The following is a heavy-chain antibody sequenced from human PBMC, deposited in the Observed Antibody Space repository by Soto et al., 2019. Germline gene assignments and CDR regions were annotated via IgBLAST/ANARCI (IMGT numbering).Heavy chain of an antibody. V-gene: IGHV4-30-4*01. J-gene: IGHJ4*02. CDR1: GGSISSAEFY. D-gene: IGHD3-10*01. CDR3: ARGRGSGSYHGSVLDS. Sequence: QVQLEESGPGLVQPSQTLSLKCTVSGGSISSAEFYWSWIRQPPGKGLEWFGYISSSGSPFYNPALRSRVTISIDTSESQLSLKLSSVSAADTAVYHCARGRGSGSYHGSVLDSWGQGTLVIVSS. CDR2: ISSSGSP.